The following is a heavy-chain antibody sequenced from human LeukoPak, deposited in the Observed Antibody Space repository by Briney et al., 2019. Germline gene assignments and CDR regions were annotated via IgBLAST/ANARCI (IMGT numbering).Heavy chain of an antibody. D-gene: IGHD1-26*01. CDR2: ISWNSGSI. V-gene: IGHV3-9*01. Sequence: GGSLRLSCAASGFTFDDYAMHWVRQAPGKGLEWVSGISWNSGSIGYADSVKGRFTISRDNAKNSLYLQMNSLRAEDTALYFCAKDYARYSGSYYLDYWGQGTLVTVS. J-gene: IGHJ4*02. CDR1: GFTFDDYA. CDR3: AKDYARYSGSYYLDY.